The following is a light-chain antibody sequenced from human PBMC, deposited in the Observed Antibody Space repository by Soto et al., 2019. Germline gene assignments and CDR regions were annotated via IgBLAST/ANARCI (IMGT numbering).Light chain of an antibody. J-gene: IGKJ4*01. CDR3: QQYGSSPLT. CDR2: AAS. CDR1: QSVSSTY. V-gene: IGKV3-20*01. Sequence: EIVLTQSPGTLSLSPGESATLSCRASQSVSSTYLAWYQQRPGQAPRLLIYAASGRATGIPDRISGGGSGTDFTLTISRLEPEDFAVYYCQQYGSSPLTFGGGTKVEIK.